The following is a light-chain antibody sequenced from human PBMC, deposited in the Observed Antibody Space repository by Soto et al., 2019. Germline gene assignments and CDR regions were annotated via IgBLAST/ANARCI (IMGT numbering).Light chain of an antibody. CDR1: SSNIGSKS. CDR3: SVWEDNVDGWV. Sequence: QSVLTQPPSVSGTPGQRVNMSCSGSSSNIGSKSVSWYQHLPQTAPKLLIYSNNQRPSGVPGRFSGSKSGTSVSLAISGLRPEDEAEYYCSVWEDNVDGWVFGGGTKLTVL. CDR2: SNN. J-gene: IGLJ3*02. V-gene: IGLV1-44*01.